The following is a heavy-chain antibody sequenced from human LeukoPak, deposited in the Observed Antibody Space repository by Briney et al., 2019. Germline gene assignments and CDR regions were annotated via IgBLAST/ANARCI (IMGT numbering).Heavy chain of an antibody. D-gene: IGHD3-22*01. CDR2: INHSGST. CDR1: GGSFSGYY. V-gene: IGHV4-34*01. J-gene: IGHJ4*02. Sequence: SETLSLTCAVYGGSFSGYYWSWIRQPPGKGLEWIGEINHSGSTNYNPSLKSRVTISVDTSKNQFSLKLSSVTAADTAVYYCARARDSSGYYYSWFDYXGQGTLVTVSS. CDR3: ARARDSSGYYYSWFDY.